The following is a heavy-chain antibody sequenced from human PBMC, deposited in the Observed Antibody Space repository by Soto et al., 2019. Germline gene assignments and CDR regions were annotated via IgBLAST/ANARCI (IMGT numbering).Heavy chain of an antibody. CDR2: IWYDGRNK. Sequence: QVQLVESGGGAVQPGRSLRLSCAASGFTFISHGMHWVRQAPGKGLEWVAVIWYDGRNKYYGESVKGRFTISRDKSEKTVYLQMNSLRREDTAVYYCARAPDYGGNYFDYWGQGTLVTVSS. V-gene: IGHV3-33*01. CDR1: GFTFISHG. J-gene: IGHJ4*02. D-gene: IGHD4-17*01. CDR3: ARAPDYGGNYFDY.